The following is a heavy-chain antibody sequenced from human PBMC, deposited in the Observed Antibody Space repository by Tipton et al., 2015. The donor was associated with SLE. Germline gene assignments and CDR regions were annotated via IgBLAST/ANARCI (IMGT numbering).Heavy chain of an antibody. D-gene: IGHD3-10*01. V-gene: IGHV4-59*08. Sequence: TLSLTCTVSGGSISSSYWSWIRQPPGKGLEWIGYIYYSGSTNYNPSLKSRVTISVDTSKNQFSLKLSSVTAADTAVYYCARRLDYYGSGGMDVWGRGTTVTVSS. J-gene: IGHJ6*02. CDR1: GGSISSSY. CDR2: IYYSGST. CDR3: ARRLDYYGSGGMDV.